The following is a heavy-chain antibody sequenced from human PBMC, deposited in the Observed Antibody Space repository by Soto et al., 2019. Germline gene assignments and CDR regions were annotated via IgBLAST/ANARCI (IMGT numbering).Heavy chain of an antibody. D-gene: IGHD3-22*01. CDR2: INPNSGGT. Sequence: VKVSCKASGYTFTGYYMHWVRQAPGQGLEWMGWINPNSGGTNYAQKFQGRVTMTRDTSISTAYMELSRLRSDDTAVYYCARSLQLWYYYDSSGYYDYWGQGTLVTVSS. CDR1: GYTFTGYY. CDR3: ARSLQLWYYYDSSGYYDY. J-gene: IGHJ4*02. V-gene: IGHV1-2*02.